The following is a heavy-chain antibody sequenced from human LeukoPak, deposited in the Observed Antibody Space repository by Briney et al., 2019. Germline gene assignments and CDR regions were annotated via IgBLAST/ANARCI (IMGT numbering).Heavy chain of an antibody. J-gene: IGHJ4*02. CDR1: GFTFSSYA. CDR2: ISGSGGST. V-gene: IGHV3-23*01. Sequence: GGSLRLSCAASGFTFSSYAMSWVRQAPGKGLEWVSAISGSGGSTYYADSVKGRFTISRDNSKNTLYLQMNSLRAEDTAVYYCAKGVTMIVVVISDYWGQGTLVTVSS. CDR3: AKGVTMIVVVISDY. D-gene: IGHD3-22*01.